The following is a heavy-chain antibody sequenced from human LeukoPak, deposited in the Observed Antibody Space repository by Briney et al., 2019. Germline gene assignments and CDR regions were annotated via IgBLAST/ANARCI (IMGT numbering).Heavy chain of an antibody. Sequence: ASVKVSCKASGYTFTSFAMNWVRQAPGQGLEWMGWINTNTGNPTYAQGFTGRFVFSLDTSVSTAYLQISSLKAEDTAVYYCARGYSSSWYSGTEHWGQGTLVTVSS. CDR1: GYTFTSFA. J-gene: IGHJ1*01. V-gene: IGHV7-4-1*02. CDR3: ARGYSSSWYSGTEH. CDR2: INTNTGNP. D-gene: IGHD6-13*01.